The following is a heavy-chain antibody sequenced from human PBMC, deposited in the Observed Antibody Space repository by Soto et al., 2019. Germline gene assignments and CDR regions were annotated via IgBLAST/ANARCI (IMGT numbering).Heavy chain of an antibody. D-gene: IGHD3-10*01. Sequence: GGSLRLSCAASGFTFSSYGMSWVRQAPRKGLEWVSTIRGSADSANHADSVKGRFTISRDNSKNMLYLQMNSLRADDTAVYYCAKHLWFGESVFDPWGQGTLVTVSS. J-gene: IGHJ5*02. CDR3: AKHLWFGESVFDP. CDR2: IRGSADSA. CDR1: GFTFSSYG. V-gene: IGHV3-23*01.